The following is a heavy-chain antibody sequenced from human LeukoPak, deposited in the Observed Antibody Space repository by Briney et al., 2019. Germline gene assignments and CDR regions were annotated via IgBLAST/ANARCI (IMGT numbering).Heavy chain of an antibody. D-gene: IGHD2-2*02. CDR2: IIPIFGTA. V-gene: IGHV1-69*05. Sequence: SVKVSCKASGGTFSSYAISWVRQAPGQGLEWMGRIIPIFGTANYAQKFQGRVTITTDESTSTAYMELSSLRSEDTAVYYCARERSVGPATAIPTFDCWGQGTLVTVPS. CDR1: GGTFSSYA. J-gene: IGHJ4*02. CDR3: ARERSVGPATAIPTFDC.